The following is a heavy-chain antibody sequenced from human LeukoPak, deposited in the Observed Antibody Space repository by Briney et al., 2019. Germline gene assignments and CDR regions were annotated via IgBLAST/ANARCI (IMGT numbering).Heavy chain of an antibody. J-gene: IGHJ3*01. V-gene: IGHV4-39*01. CDR3: ARRAATNAFDV. CDR1: GGSISSGTYH. Sequence: KPSETLSLTCTVSGGSISSGTYHWGWIRQPPGKGLEWIGNIYYSGSTYYNPALQSRVTISVDTSKNQFSLKLSSVTAADTAVYYCARRAATNAFDVWGRGTMVTVSS. CDR2: IYYSGST.